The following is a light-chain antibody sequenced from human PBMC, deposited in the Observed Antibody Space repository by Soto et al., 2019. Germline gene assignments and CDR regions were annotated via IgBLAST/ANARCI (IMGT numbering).Light chain of an antibody. J-gene: IGKJ1*01. CDR1: QSVSSY. Sequence: IVLTQSPATLSLSPGERATLSCRASQSVSSYLAWYQHKPGQAPRLLIYGASTRATGIPARFSGSGSGTEFTLTISSLESDDFALYFCQEYNDWPLRTFGQGTKVDI. V-gene: IGKV3-15*01. CDR2: GAS. CDR3: QEYNDWPLRT.